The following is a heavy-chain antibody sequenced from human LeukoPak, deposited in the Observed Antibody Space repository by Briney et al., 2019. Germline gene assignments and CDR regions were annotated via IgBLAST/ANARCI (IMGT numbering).Heavy chain of an antibody. Sequence: SETLSLTCTVSGGSISSYYWSWIRQPPGKGLEWIGYIYYSGSTYYNPSLKSRVTISVDTSKNQFSLKLSSVTAADTAVYYCARERGYSYGGNWFDPWGQGTLVTVSS. CDR2: IYYSGST. CDR1: GGSISSYY. J-gene: IGHJ5*02. V-gene: IGHV4-59*12. CDR3: ARERGYSYGGNWFDP. D-gene: IGHD5-18*01.